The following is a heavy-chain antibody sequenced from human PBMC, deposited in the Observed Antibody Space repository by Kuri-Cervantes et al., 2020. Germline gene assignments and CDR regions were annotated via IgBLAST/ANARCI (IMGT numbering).Heavy chain of an antibody. CDR3: AKSGAAAGPIDY. Sequence: GESLKISCAASGFTFSSYGMHWVRQAPGKGLEWVAVIWYDGSNKYYADSVKGRFTISRDNSKNTLYLQMNSLRAEDTAVYYCAKSGAAAGPIDYWGQGTLVTVSS. V-gene: IGHV3-30*02. CDR2: IWYDGSNK. J-gene: IGHJ4*02. CDR1: GFTFSSYG. D-gene: IGHD6-13*01.